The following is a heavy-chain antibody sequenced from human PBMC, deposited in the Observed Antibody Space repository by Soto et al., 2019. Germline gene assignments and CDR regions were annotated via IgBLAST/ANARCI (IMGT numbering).Heavy chain of an antibody. J-gene: IGHJ4*02. CDR3: ASFVFEKLPDFIAVAGTGGYYFDY. CDR2: IYYSGST. D-gene: IGHD6-19*01. V-gene: IGHV4-39*01. CDR1: GGSISSSSYY. Sequence: QLQLQESGPGLVKPSETLSLTCTVSGGSISSSSYYWGWIRQPPGKGLEWIGSIYYSGSTYYNPSLKSQATISVDTSKNQFSMKPSSVTAADTAVYCCASFVFEKLPDFIAVAGTGGYYFDYWGQGTLVTVSS.